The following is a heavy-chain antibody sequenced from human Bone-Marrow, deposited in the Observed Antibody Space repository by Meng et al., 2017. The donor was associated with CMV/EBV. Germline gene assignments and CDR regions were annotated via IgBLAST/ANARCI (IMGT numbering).Heavy chain of an antibody. J-gene: IGHJ6*02. V-gene: IGHV1-69*13. CDR2: IIPIFGTI. Sequence: SSVKVSCKSSGGYFSSYVISWMRQAPGQGLEWMGGIIPIFGTINYAERFQGRVTINADASTSTAYMELSSLTSEDTAVYYCARGGYCSGSSCYSVYYSYGLDVWGQGTTVTGSS. CDR1: GGYFSSYV. D-gene: IGHD2-15*01. CDR3: ARGGYCSGSSCYSVYYSYGLDV.